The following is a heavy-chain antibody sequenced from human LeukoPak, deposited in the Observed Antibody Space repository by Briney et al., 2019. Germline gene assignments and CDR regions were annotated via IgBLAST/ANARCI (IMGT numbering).Heavy chain of an antibody. CDR1: GFTFDDYA. CDR3: AKGDNSFGGVLIFDY. J-gene: IGHJ4*02. V-gene: IGHV3-9*01. D-gene: IGHD3-16*01. CDR2: ISWNSGSI. Sequence: GGSLRLSCAASGFTFDDYAMHWVRQAPGKGLEWVSGISWNSGSIGYADSVKGRFTISRDNAKNSLYLQMNSLRAEDTALYYCAKGDNSFGGVLIFDYWGQGTLVTVSS.